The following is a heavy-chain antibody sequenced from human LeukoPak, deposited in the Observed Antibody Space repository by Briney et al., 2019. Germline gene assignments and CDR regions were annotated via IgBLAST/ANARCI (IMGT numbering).Heavy chain of an antibody. Sequence: PSETLSLTCTVSGGSISSYYWSWIRQPAGKGLEWIGRIYTSGSTNYNPSRTSRVTMSVDTSKNQFSLKLSSVTAADTAVYYCARDFIVVVPAATTPSDWSLDPWGQGTLVTASS. D-gene: IGHD2-2*01. V-gene: IGHV4-4*07. CDR1: GGSISSYY. J-gene: IGHJ5*02. CDR3: ARDFIVVVPAATTPSDWSLDP. CDR2: IYTSGST.